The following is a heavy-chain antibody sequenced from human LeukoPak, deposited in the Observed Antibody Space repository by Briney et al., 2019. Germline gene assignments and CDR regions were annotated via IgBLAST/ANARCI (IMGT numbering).Heavy chain of an antibody. CDR3: ARAANHIVVVPAAIRIRAFDI. J-gene: IGHJ3*02. Sequence: GASVKVSCKASGYTFTAYYLHWVRQAPGQGLEWMGWINPNTGGAKYAQKFQGRVTMTRDTSISTAYMELSRLRSDDTAVYYCARAANHIVVVPAAIRIRAFDIWGQGTMVTVSS. V-gene: IGHV1-2*02. D-gene: IGHD2-2*02. CDR1: GYTFTAYY. CDR2: INPNTGGA.